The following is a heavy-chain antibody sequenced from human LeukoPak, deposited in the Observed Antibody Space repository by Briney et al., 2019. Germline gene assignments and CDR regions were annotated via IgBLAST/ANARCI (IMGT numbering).Heavy chain of an antibody. V-gene: IGHV4-39*07. Sequence: SETLSLTCTVSGDSISTSNSYWGWIRQPPGKGLEWIGSIYYSGNTYYNASLKSRVTISVDTSKNQFSLKLSSVTAADTAVYYCARESGYSSSSSFDYWGQGTLVTVSS. CDR3: ARESGYSSSSSFDY. CDR2: IYYSGNT. J-gene: IGHJ4*02. CDR1: GDSISTSNSY. D-gene: IGHD6-6*01.